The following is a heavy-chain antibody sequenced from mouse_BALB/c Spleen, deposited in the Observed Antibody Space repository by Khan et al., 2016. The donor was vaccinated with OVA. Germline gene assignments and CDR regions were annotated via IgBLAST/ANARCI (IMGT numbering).Heavy chain of an antibody. CDR1: GYTFTSYV. J-gene: IGHJ3*01. CDR2: ISPNNDGS. CDR3: LRSLYYYGSAYEGFAY. V-gene: IGHV1S136*01. D-gene: IGHD1-1*01. Sequence: IQLVQSGPELVKPGASVKMSCKASGYTFTSYVMHWVKQKPGQGLEWIGYISPNNDGSKYNEKFRSKATLTSDKSSSTAYMELSSLNSEDSAVYYCLRSLYYYGSAYEGFAYWGQGTLVTVSA.